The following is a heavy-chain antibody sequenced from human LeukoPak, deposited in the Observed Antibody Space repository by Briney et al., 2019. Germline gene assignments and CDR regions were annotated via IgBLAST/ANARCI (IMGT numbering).Heavy chain of an antibody. Sequence: SETLSLTCTVSGGSNSSSSYYWGWIRQPPGKGLEWIGSIYYSESTYYNPSLKSRITISIDTSKNQFSLKLSSVTAADTAVYYCARGAWDLWFGELLLNWFDPWGQGTLVTVSS. V-gene: IGHV4-39*07. CDR3: ARGAWDLWFGELLLNWFDP. D-gene: IGHD3-10*01. J-gene: IGHJ5*02. CDR1: GGSNSSSSYY. CDR2: IYYSEST.